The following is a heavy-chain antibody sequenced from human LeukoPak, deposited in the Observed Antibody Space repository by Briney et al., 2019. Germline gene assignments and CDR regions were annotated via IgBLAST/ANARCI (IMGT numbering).Heavy chain of an antibody. CDR2: ISSSSSTI. D-gene: IGHD1-26*01. J-gene: IGHJ6*03. CDR3: AREAMWRGEWELTGYYYYMDV. CDR1: GFTFSSYS. V-gene: IGHV3-48*01. Sequence: PGGSLRLSCAASGFTFSSYSMNWVRQARGKGLEWVSYISSSSSTIYYADSVKGRFTISRDNAKNSLYLQMNSLRAEDTAVYYCAREAMWRGEWELTGYYYYMDVWGKGTTVTVSS.